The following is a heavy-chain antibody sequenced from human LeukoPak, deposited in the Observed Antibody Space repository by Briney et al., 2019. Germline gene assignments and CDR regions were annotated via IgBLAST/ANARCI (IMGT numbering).Heavy chain of an antibody. J-gene: IGHJ4*02. CDR2: ISSDGYRT. D-gene: IGHD3-10*01. CDR3: AKGLGTGSVLARPLHY. V-gene: IGHV3-30*18. Sequence: GGSLRLSCAASGFTFSSYAMSWVRQAPDKGLQWVAVISSDGYRTDYPDSVRGRFTISRDNFKNTVDLQMISVTAEDTAMYFCAKGLGTGSVLARPLHYWGQGTLVTVSS. CDR1: GFTFSSYA.